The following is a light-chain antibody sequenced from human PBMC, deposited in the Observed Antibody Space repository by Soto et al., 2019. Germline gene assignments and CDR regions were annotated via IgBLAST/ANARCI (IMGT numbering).Light chain of an antibody. CDR3: QQYGTSPT. CDR1: QSLITRY. J-gene: IGKJ5*01. V-gene: IGKV3-20*01. Sequence: IVLTQSPGTLSLFPGERAILSCRGSQSLITRYLAWYQQKPGQAPRLLIYGASSRATGIPDRFSGSGSGTDFTLTISRLEPEDFAVYSCQQYGTSPTFGQGTRLEIK. CDR2: GAS.